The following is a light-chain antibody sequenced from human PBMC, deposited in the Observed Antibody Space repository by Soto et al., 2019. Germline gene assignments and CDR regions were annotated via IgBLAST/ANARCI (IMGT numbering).Light chain of an antibody. V-gene: IGLV2-14*01. Sequence: QSALTQPASVSGSPGQSITISCTGTSIDVGGYNYVSWYQQHPGKAPKLMIYGVSNRPSGVSNRFSGSKSGNTASLTISGLQAEDEADYYCSSYTSSSTFFGTGTKVTVL. J-gene: IGLJ1*01. CDR2: GVS. CDR3: SSYTSSSTF. CDR1: SIDVGGYNY.